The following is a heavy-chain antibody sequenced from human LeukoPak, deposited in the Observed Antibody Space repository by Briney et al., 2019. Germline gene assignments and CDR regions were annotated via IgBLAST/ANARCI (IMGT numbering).Heavy chain of an antibody. CDR2: ISGSSYKI. V-gene: IGHV3-21*01. CDR3: ARGPAGAVGYCSGVTCQADY. CDR1: GFTFSSYT. J-gene: IGHJ4*02. Sequence: GGSLRLSCAASGFTFSSYTMNWVRQAPGKGLEWVSFISGSSYKIYYADSVKGRFTISRDNAKNSLYLQMNSLRAEDTAVYYCARGPAGAVGYCSGVTCQADYWGEGTLVTVSS. D-gene: IGHD2-15*01.